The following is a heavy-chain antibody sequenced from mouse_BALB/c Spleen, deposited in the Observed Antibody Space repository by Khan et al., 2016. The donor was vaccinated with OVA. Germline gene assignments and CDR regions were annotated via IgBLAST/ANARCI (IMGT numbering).Heavy chain of an antibody. CDR3: ARAFYCGAGFAY. CDR1: GFSLTSYG. Sequence: QVQLKESGPGLVAPSQTLSIICTVSGFSLTSYGVHWVRQPPGKGLEWLGVIWAGGSTNHNSALMSRLSISKDNSKSQVFLKMNSLQTDDTAMYYWARAFYCGAGFAYWGQGTLVTVSA. V-gene: IGHV2-9*02. J-gene: IGHJ3*01. CDR2: IWAGGST. D-gene: IGHD1-1*01.